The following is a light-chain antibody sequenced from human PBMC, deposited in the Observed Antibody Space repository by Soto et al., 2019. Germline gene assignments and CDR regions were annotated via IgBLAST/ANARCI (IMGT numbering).Light chain of an antibody. Sequence: QSVLAQPASVSGSPGQSITISCTGTSSDVGGYNYVSWYQQHPGKAPKLLIYEVSNRPSGVSNRFSGSKSGSTASLTISGLQAEDEAEYYCSSFTTSSALQVFGTGTKVTVL. V-gene: IGLV2-14*03. CDR2: EVS. J-gene: IGLJ1*01. CDR1: SSDVGGYNY. CDR3: SSFTTSSALQV.